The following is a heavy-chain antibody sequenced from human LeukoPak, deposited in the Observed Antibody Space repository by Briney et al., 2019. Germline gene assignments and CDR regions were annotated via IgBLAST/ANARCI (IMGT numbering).Heavy chain of an antibody. CDR3: ASLYSGYDFFDY. D-gene: IGHD5-12*01. CDR1: GGTFSSYA. Sequence: SVKVSCKASGGTFSSYAISWVRQAPGQGLEWMGRIIPILGIAIYAQKFQGRVTITADKSTSTAYMELSSLRSEDTAVYYCASLYSGYDFFDYWGQGTLVTVSS. V-gene: IGHV1-69*04. CDR2: IIPILGIA. J-gene: IGHJ4*02.